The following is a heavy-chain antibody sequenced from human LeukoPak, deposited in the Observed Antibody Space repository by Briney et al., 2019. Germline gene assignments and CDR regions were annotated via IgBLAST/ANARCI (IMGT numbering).Heavy chain of an antibody. J-gene: IGHJ4*02. CDR3: ATGVRGYNSALDY. CDR1: GFTFSNYY. CDR2: ISSGSSYI. Sequence: GGSLRLSCAASGFTFSNYYMNWVRQAPGKGLEWVSSISSGSSYIFYADSLKGRFTISRDNAKNSLYLQMNSLRAEDTAVYYCATGVRGYNSALDYWGQGTLVTVSP. D-gene: IGHD6-19*01. V-gene: IGHV3-21*01.